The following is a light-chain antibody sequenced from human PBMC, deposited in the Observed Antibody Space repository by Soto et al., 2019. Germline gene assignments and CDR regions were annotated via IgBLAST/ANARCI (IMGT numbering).Light chain of an antibody. Sequence: QSVLTQPRSLSGSPGQSVTISCTGTSSDVGGYNYVSWYQQHPGKAPKLMIYDVSKRPSGVPDRFSGSKSGNTASLTISGLQAEDEADYSCCSYAGSYTFVFGTGTKVTVL. CDR2: DVS. V-gene: IGLV2-11*01. CDR3: CSYAGSYTFV. CDR1: SSDVGGYNY. J-gene: IGLJ1*01.